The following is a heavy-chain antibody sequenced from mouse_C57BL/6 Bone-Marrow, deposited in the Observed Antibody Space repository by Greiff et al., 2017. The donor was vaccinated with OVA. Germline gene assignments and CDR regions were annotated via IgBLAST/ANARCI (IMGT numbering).Heavy chain of an antibody. Sequence: VKLVESGAELARPGASVKLSCKASGYTFTSYGISWVKQRTGQGLEWIGEIYPRSGNTYYNEKFKGKATLTADKSSRTAYMELRSLTSEDSAVYFCARGRYSKPRAYWGQGTLVTVSA. CDR2: IYPRSGNT. J-gene: IGHJ3*01. CDR1: GYTFTSYG. CDR3: ARGRYSKPRAY. D-gene: IGHD2-5*01. V-gene: IGHV1-81*01.